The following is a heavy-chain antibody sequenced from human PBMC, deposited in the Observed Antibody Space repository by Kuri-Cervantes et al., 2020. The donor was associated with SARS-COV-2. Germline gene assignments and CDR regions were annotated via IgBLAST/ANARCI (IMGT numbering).Heavy chain of an antibody. CDR2: ISGSGGST. V-gene: IGHV3-23*01. CDR3: ARVETSHYSSYYMDV. Sequence: GGSLRLSCAASGFTFSSYAMSWVRQAPGKGLEWVSAISGSGGSTYYADSVKGRFTISRDNSKNTLYLQMNSLSAEDTAVYFCARVETSHYSSYYMDVWGKGTTVTVSS. J-gene: IGHJ6*03. CDR1: GFTFSSYA.